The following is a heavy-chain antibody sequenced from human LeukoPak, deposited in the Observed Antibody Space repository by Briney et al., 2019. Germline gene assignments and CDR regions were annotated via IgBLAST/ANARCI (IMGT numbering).Heavy chain of an antibody. CDR3: ARGVVIVPAAHTDYYHYGMDV. D-gene: IGHD2-2*01. Sequence: GGSLRLSCAASGFTFRTYSMNWVRQAPGKGLEWVSSISLISTYIYYADSVKGRFIISRDNAQNSLYLQMNSLRAEDTAIYYCARGVVIVPAAHTDYYHYGMDVWGPGTTVTVSS. J-gene: IGHJ6*02. CDR2: ISLISTYI. V-gene: IGHV3-21*01. CDR1: GFTFRTYS.